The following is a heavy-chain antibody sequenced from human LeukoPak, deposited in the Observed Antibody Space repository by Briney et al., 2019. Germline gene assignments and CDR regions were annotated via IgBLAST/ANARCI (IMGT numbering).Heavy chain of an antibody. J-gene: IGHJ4*02. CDR1: GFTFINAW. D-gene: IGHD5-18*01. CDR3: STLGYSYASY. V-gene: IGHV3-15*01. CDR2: IKSKTDGGTT. Sequence: PGGSLRLSCAASGFTFINAWMSWVRQAPGQGLEWVGRIKSKTDGGTTDYAAPVKGRFTISRDDSKNTLYLQMNSLRTEDTAVYYCSTLGYSYASYWGQGTLVTVSS.